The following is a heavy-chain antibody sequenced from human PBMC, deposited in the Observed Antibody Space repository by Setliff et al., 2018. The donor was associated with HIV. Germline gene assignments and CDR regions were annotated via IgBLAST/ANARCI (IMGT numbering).Heavy chain of an antibody. CDR1: GFNFSPYG. CDR3: AKVPSY. CDR2: ISESGANT. V-gene: IGHV3-23*01. Sequence: EGSLRLSCSASGFNFSPYGLHWVRQGPGKGLVWVSGISESGANTYYADSVKGRFTISRGNSKNTLYLQMDSLRAEDTAVYYCAKVPSYWGQGTLVTVSS. J-gene: IGHJ4*02.